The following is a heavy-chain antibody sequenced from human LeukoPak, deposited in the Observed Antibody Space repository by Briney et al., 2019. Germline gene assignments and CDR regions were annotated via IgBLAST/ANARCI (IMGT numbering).Heavy chain of an antibody. CDR2: MNPDNGNT. CDR3: ARGPRESSSSDH. Sequence: ASVKISCKTSGYRFTNCDINWVRQAPGQGLEWMGWMNPDNGNTGYAQKFQGRVSMSGDTSITTAFMVLSSLRSDDTAVYFCARGPRESSSSDHWGQGTLVTVSS. CDR1: GYRFTNCD. D-gene: IGHD6-13*01. V-gene: IGHV1-8*01. J-gene: IGHJ5*02.